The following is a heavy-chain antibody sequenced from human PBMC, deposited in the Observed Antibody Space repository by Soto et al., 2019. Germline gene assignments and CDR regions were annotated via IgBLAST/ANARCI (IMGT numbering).Heavy chain of an antibody. J-gene: IGHJ6*02. Sequence: SETLSLTCAVSGYSISSGYYWGWIRQPPGKGLEWIGSIYHSGSTYNNPSLKSRVTISVDTSKNQFSLKLSSVTAADTAVYYCARVGGYGMGVWGQGTTVTGSS. CDR3: ARVGGYGMGV. CDR2: IYHSGST. D-gene: IGHD3-10*01. V-gene: IGHV4-38-2*01. CDR1: GYSISSGYY.